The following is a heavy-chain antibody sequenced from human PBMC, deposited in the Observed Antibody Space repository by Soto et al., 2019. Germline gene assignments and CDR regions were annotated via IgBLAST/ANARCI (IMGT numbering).Heavy chain of an antibody. J-gene: IGHJ6*02. CDR1: GGTFNRYA. CDR2: IIPIFGIG. D-gene: IGHD3-9*01. V-gene: IGHV1-69*13. Sequence: GASVKVSCKASGGTFNRYAISWVRQAPGQGLEWMGGIIPIFGIGNDAQRFQGRVTITADESTGTAYMELSSLRSEDTGVYYCARDRYDILTGYTYYYYGMDVWGQGTTVTVSS. CDR3: ARDRYDILTGYTYYYYGMDV.